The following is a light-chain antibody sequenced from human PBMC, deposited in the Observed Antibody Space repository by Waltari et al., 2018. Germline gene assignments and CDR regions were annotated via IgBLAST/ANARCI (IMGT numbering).Light chain of an antibody. J-gene: IGKJ1*01. CDR3: QQYNSYPWT. Sequence: DIQMTQSPSTLSASVGDRVTITCRSSQSISSWLAWYQQEPGKAPKHLIYKASSLESGVPSRFRGSGSGTEFTLTISSLQPDDFATYYCQQYNSYPWTFGQGTKVEIK. V-gene: IGKV1-5*03. CDR2: KAS. CDR1: QSISSW.